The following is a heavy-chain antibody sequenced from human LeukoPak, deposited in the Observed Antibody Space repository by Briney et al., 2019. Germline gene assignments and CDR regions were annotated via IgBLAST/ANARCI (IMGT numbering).Heavy chain of an antibody. CDR1: GGSISSYY. Sequence: SETLSLTCTVSGGSISSYYWSWIRQPPGKGLEWIGYIYHSGSTYYNPSLKSRVTISVDRSKNQFSLKLSSVTAADTAVYYCARGSGGGSQPSKGAFDIWGQGTMVTVSS. V-gene: IGHV4-59*12. D-gene: IGHD1-26*01. J-gene: IGHJ3*02. CDR3: ARGSGGGSQPSKGAFDI. CDR2: IYHSGST.